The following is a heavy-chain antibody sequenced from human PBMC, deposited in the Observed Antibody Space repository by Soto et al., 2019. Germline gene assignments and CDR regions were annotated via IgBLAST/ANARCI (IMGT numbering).Heavy chain of an antibody. CDR3: AHRRPGGCFDY. CDR2: IYWDDDK. V-gene: IGHV2-5*02. J-gene: IGHJ4*02. D-gene: IGHD3-10*01. Sequence: QITLKESGPTLVKPKQTLTLTCTFSGFSLSTSGVGVGWIRQPPVKALEWLALIYWDDDKRYSPSLKSRLPITKDTAKNHVVLTMTSMDRVDIAKYYGAHRRPGGCFDYWGQGTLVTVSS. CDR1: GFSLSTSGVG.